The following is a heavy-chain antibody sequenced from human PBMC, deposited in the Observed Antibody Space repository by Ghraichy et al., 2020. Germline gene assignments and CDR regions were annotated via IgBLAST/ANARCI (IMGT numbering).Heavy chain of an antibody. CDR1: GFTFSSYG. V-gene: IGHV3-33*01. D-gene: IGHD3-22*01. CDR2: IWYDGSNK. CDR3: ARDPGHGKVVIFIFDP. J-gene: IGHJ5*02. Sequence: GGSLRLSCAASGFTFSSYGMHWVRQAPGKGLEWVAVIWYDGSNKYYADSVKGRFTISRDNSKNTLYLQMNSLRAEDTAVYYCARDPGHGKVVIFIFDPWGQGTLVTVSS.